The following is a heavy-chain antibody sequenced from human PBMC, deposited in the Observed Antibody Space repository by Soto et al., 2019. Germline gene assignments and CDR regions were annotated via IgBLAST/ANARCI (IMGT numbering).Heavy chain of an antibody. CDR2: IYYSGST. CDR3: ARRVGGSKTYYYGMDV. D-gene: IGHD1-26*01. V-gene: IGHV4-39*01. CDR1: GGSISSSSYY. J-gene: IGHJ6*02. Sequence: PSETLSLTCTVSGGSISSSSYYWGWIRQPPGKGLEWIGSIYYSGSTYYNPSLKSRVTISVDTSKNQFSLKLSSVTAADTAVYYCARRVGGSKTYYYGMDVWGQGTTGTSP.